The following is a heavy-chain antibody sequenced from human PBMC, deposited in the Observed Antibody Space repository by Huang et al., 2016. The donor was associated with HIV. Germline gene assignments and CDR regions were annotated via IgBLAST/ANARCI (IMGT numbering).Heavy chain of an antibody. CDR3: TKGPLGLETWLQSNDVFEI. CDR1: EFPFRSHG. Sequence: QVQLVESGGGVVQPGGSLGLSWTASEFPFRSHGMDWVRHVPGNGLELLAGLSYDGTKKYFRDSVKGRFTISRDNSKYTIFLQMNRVTADDTGIYFCTKGPLGLETWLQSNDVFEIWGQGTVVTVSS. V-gene: IGHV3-30*18. J-gene: IGHJ3*02. CDR2: LSYDGTKK. D-gene: IGHD5-12*01.